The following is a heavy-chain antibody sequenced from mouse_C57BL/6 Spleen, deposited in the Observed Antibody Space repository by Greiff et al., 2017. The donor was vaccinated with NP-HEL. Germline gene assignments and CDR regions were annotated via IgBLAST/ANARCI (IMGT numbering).Heavy chain of an antibody. CDR2: IYPGDGDT. D-gene: IGHD1-1*01. J-gene: IGHJ1*03. CDR1: GYAFSSYW. Sequence: VQLQQSGAELVKPGASVKISCKASGYAFSSYWMNWVKQRPGKGLEWIGQIYPGDGDTNYNGKFKGKATLTADKSSSTAYMQLSSLTSEDSAVYFCARRYYGSRPGYFDVWGTGTTVTVSS. V-gene: IGHV1-80*01. CDR3: ARRYYGSRPGYFDV.